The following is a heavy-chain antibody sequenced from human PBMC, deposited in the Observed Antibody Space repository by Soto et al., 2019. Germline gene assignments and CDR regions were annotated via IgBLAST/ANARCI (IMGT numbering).Heavy chain of an antibody. D-gene: IGHD1-26*01. CDR1: GYTFTSYD. CDR2: MNPNSGNT. J-gene: IGHJ4*02. CDR3: AYDSGSYSGFDY. Sequence: GASVKVSCKASGYTFTSYDINWVRQATGQGLEWMGWMNPNSGNTGYAQKLQGRVTMTRDTSTSTAYMELRSLRSDDTAVYYCAYDSGSYSGFDYWGQGTLVTVSS. V-gene: IGHV1-8*01.